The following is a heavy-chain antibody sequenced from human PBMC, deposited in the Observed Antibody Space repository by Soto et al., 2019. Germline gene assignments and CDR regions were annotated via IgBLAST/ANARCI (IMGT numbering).Heavy chain of an antibody. Sequence: QVQLQESGPGLVKPSGTLSLTCAVSNGSITSGNWWRWVRQPPGKGLEWIGDIYQTGSTNYNPSLRSRDIISVDKSKTNFSVSLSSVTAADTAVYFCARVWGAVAQIAGWFGPWGRGILVTVSS. V-gene: IGHV4-4*02. CDR3: ARVWGAVAQIAGWFGP. CDR2: IYQTGST. D-gene: IGHD3-16*01. CDR1: NGSITSGNW. J-gene: IGHJ5*02.